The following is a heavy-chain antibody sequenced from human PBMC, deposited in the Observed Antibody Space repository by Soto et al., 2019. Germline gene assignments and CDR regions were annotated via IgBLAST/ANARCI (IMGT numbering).Heavy chain of an antibody. Sequence: SETLSLTCTVSGGSISSKSDYWGWIRQPPGKGLEWIGYINHFESTYFHPSFKSRLSMSIDRNRNMFSLNLSSVTAADMAVYYCVRGGGYDAFEHWGQGVPVTVYS. V-gene: IGHV4-39*07. CDR1: GGSISSKSDY. D-gene: IGHD5-12*01. CDR2: INHFEST. J-gene: IGHJ4*02. CDR3: VRGGGYDAFEH.